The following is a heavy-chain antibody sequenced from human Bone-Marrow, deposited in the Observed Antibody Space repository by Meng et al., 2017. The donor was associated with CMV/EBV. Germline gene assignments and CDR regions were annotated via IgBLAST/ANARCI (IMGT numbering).Heavy chain of an antibody. CDR2: IYYSGST. CDR1: GGSISSYY. D-gene: IGHD5-18*01. CDR3: AREYSSFDY. V-gene: IGHV4-59*01. J-gene: IGHJ4*02. Sequence: GSLRLSCTVSGGSISSYYWSWIRQPPGKGLEWIGYIYYSGSTNYNPSLKSRVTISVDTSKNQFSLKLTSVTPADTAVYYCAREYSSFDYWGQGTLVTVSS.